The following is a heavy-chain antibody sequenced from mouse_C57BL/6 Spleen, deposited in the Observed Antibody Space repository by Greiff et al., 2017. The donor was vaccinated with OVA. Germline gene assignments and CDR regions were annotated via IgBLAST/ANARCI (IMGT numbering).Heavy chain of an antibody. CDR2: IDPSDSYT. V-gene: IGHV1-69*01. CDR3: ATNWDFDY. J-gene: IGHJ2*01. CDR1: GYTFTSYW. Sequence: QVQLQQSGAELVMPGASVKLSCKASGYTFTSYWMHWVKQRPGQGLEWIGEIDPSDSYTNYNQKFKGKSTLTVDKSSSTAYMQLSSLTSEDSAVYYCATNWDFDYWGQGTTLTVSS. D-gene: IGHD4-1*02.